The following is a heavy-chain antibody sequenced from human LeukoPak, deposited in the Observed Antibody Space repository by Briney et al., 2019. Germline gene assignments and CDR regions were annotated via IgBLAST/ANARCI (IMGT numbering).Heavy chain of an antibody. Sequence: GGSLRLSCATSGFTFSSYGIHWVRQAPGKGMEWVAVVSNDGRNEYYADSVQGRFSISRDNSKNTVYLQMNSLRAEDTAVYYCARDSAPTPLDYWGQGTLVTVSS. D-gene: IGHD1-26*01. CDR3: ARDSAPTPLDY. V-gene: IGHV3-33*01. J-gene: IGHJ4*02. CDR2: VSNDGRNE. CDR1: GFTFSSYG.